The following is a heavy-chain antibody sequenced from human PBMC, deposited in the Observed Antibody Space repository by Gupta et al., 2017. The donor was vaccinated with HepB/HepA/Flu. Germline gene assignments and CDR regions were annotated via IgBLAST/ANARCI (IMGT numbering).Heavy chain of an antibody. V-gene: IGHV3-23*01. CDR2: IRGSGRST. D-gene: IGHD1-7*01. CDR1: GFIFSSYA. J-gene: IGHJ6*03. CDR3: AKGTTGYYYYYMDV. Sequence: EVQLLESGGGLVQPGGSMRLSCAAPGFIFSSYAMSWVRQAPGKGLEWVSAIRGSGRSTYYADSVKGRFTISRDNSKNTLYLQMNSLRAEDTAVYYCAKGTTGYYYYYMDVGGNGTTVTVSS.